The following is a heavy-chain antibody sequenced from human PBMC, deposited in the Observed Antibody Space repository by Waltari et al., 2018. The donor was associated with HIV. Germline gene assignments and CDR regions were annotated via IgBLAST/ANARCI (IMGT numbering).Heavy chain of an antibody. D-gene: IGHD6-13*01. J-gene: IGHJ5*02. Sequence: QLQLQESGPGLGKPSETLSLTCPVSGGPISSSSYYWGWIRQPPGKGLEWIGSIYYSGSTYYNPSLKSRVTISVDTSKNQFSLKLSSVTAADTAVYYCARAAPWNWFDPWGQGTLVTVSS. CDR2: IYYSGST. CDR1: GGPISSSSYY. CDR3: ARAAPWNWFDP. V-gene: IGHV4-39*01.